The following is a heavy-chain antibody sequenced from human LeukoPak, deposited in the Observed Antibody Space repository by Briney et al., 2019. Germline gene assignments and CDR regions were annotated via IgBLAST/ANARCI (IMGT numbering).Heavy chain of an antibody. CDR3: AKWGDFDILTGYYVSDF. CDR1: GFTFSNYA. V-gene: IGHV3-23*01. D-gene: IGHD3-9*01. CDR2: VTGRGGST. J-gene: IGHJ4*02. Sequence: GGSLRLSCVASGFTFSNYAMSWVRQVPGKRLEWVSAVTGRGGSTYYADSVKGRFTISRDNSRNTLFLQMNSLRAEDTAIYYCAKWGDFDILTGYYVSDFWGQGTLVTVSS.